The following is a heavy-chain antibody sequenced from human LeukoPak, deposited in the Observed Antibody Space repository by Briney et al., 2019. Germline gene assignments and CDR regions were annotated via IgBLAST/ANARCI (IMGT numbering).Heavy chain of an antibody. D-gene: IGHD2-15*01. CDR3: ARDSQGYCSGGSCYFFGWFDP. Sequence: ASVTVSCKASGYTFTGYYMHWVRQAPGQGLEWMGWINPNSGGTNYAQKFQGRVTMTRDTSISTAYMELSRLRSDDTAVYYCARDSQGYCSGGSCYFFGWFDPWGQGTLVTVSS. CDR1: GYTFTGYY. V-gene: IGHV1-2*02. CDR2: INPNSGGT. J-gene: IGHJ5*02.